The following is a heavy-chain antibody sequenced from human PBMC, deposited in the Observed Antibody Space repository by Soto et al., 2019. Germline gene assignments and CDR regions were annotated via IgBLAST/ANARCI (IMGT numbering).Heavy chain of an antibody. CDR3: AREAVNDFWRGVNWFDP. D-gene: IGHD3-3*01. CDR2: ISYDGSNK. CDR1: GFTFSSYA. Sequence: QVQLVESGGGVVQPGRSLRLSCAASGFTFSSYAMHWVRQAPGKGLEWVAVISYDGSNKYYADSVKGRFTISRDNSKNTLYLQMNSLRAEDTAVYYCAREAVNDFWRGVNWFDPWGQGPLVTVSS. J-gene: IGHJ5*02. V-gene: IGHV3-30-3*01.